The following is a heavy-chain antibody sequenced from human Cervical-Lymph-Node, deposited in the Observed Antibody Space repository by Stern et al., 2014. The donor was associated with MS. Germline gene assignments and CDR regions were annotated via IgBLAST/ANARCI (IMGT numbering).Heavy chain of an antibody. Sequence: KESGPGLVKPSQTLSLTCAISGDSVSSNSATWSWIRQSPSRGLEWLGRPYHRSRWDYDFATSVKNRVTIRPDTIQKQFHLGLNSVTPEDPAVYYCARDCSSSPDAFDIWGQGTMVIVSS. D-gene: IGHD6-6*01. CDR1: GDSVSSNSAT. CDR2: PYHRSRWDY. V-gene: IGHV6-1*01. J-gene: IGHJ3*02. CDR3: ARDCSSSPDAFDI.